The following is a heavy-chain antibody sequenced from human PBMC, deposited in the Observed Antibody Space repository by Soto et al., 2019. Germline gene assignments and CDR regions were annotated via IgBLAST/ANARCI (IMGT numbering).Heavy chain of an antibody. J-gene: IGHJ4*02. CDR1: GGSISSYY. Sequence: SETLSLTCTVSGGSISSYYLSWIRQPAGKGLEWIVRIYTSGSTNYNPSLKSRVTMSVDTSKNQFSLKLSSVTASDTAVYYCARACSSNSCYDVFDYWGQGTLVTVSS. CDR3: ARACSSNSCYDVFDY. V-gene: IGHV4-4*07. D-gene: IGHD2-2*01. CDR2: IYTSGST.